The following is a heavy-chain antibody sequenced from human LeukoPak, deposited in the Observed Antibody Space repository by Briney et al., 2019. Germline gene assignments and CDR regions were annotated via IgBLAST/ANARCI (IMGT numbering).Heavy chain of an antibody. D-gene: IGHD6-19*01. CDR3: ARPYSSGWYTD. V-gene: IGHV3-23*01. CDR1: EFTFSSYA. CDR2: ISGSGGST. J-gene: IGHJ4*02. Sequence: PGGSLRLSCAASEFTFSSYAMSWVRQAPGKGLEWVSAISGSGGSTYYADSVKGRFTISRDNAKNSLYLQMNSLRAEDTAVYYCARPYSSGWYTDWGQGTLVTVSS.